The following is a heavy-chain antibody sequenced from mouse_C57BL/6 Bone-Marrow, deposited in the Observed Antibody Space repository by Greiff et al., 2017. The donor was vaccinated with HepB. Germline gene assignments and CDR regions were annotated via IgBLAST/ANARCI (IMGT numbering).Heavy chain of an antibody. Sequence: QVQLQQPGAELVKPGASVKLSCKASGYTFTSYWMHWVKQRPGQGLEWIGMIHPNSGSTNYNETFKSKATLTVDKSSSTAYMQLSSLTSEDAAVYYCARRGYYGSSPDYWGQGTTLTVSS. CDR3: ARRGYYGSSPDY. CDR1: GYTFTSYW. CDR2: IHPNSGST. V-gene: IGHV1-64*01. J-gene: IGHJ2*01. D-gene: IGHD1-1*01.